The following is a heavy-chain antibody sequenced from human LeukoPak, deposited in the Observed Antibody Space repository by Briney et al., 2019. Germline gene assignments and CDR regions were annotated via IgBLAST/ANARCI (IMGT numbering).Heavy chain of an antibody. CDR1: GGSISSSSYY. Sequence: PSETLSLTCTVSGGSISSSSYYWGWIRQPPGKGLEWIGNIYYSGSTYYNLSLKSRVTISVDTSKNQFSLKLSSVTAADTAVYYCARSYCSSTSCSRIGYFDYWGQGTLVTVSS. CDR2: IYYSGST. V-gene: IGHV4-39*01. D-gene: IGHD2-2*01. J-gene: IGHJ4*02. CDR3: ARSYCSSTSCSRIGYFDY.